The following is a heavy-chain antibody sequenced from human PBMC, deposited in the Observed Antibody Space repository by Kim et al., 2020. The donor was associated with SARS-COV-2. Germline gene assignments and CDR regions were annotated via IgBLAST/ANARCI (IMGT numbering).Heavy chain of an antibody. CDR1: GFTFSSYS. CDR2: ISSSSSYI. Sequence: GGSLRLSCAASGFTFSSYSMNWVRQAPGKGLEWVSSISSSSSYIYYADSVKGRFTISRDNAKNSLYLQMNSLRAEDTAVYYCARDLAHSSSWPRRVFDYWGQGTLVTVSS. V-gene: IGHV3-21*01. D-gene: IGHD6-13*01. CDR3: ARDLAHSSSWPRRVFDY. J-gene: IGHJ4*02.